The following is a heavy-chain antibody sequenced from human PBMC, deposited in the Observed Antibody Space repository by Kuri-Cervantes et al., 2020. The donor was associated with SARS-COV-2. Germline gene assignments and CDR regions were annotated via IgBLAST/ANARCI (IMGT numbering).Heavy chain of an antibody. CDR1: GYTFTSYG. CDR2: ISAYNGNT. Sequence: ASVKVSCKASGYTFTSYGISWVRQAPGQGLEWMGWISAYNGNTNYAQKFQGRVTITADKSTSTAYMELRSLTSDDTAVYYCARTYLCVTCSPGFWGQGTLVTVSS. V-gene: IGHV1-18*01. D-gene: IGHD2/OR15-2a*01. J-gene: IGHJ4*02. CDR3: ARTYLCVTCSPGF.